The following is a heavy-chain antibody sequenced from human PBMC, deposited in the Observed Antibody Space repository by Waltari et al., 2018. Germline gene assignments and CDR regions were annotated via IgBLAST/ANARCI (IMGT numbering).Heavy chain of an antibody. CDR3: ARGSPYEY. J-gene: IGHJ4*02. CDR1: GYSISSGNY. D-gene: IGHD3-3*01. CDR2: MHHSGTT. Sequence: QVQLQESGPGLVKPSETLSLTCAVSGYSISSGNYWGWIRQPPGKGLEYIVSMHHSGTTYYNPSLKSRVTISLDTSKNQFSLSLSSVTAADTALYYCARGSPYEYWGQGTLVTVSS. V-gene: IGHV4-38-2*01.